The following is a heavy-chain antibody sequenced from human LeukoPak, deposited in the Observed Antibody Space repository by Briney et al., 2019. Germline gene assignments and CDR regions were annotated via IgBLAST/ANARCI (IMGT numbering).Heavy chain of an antibody. J-gene: IGHJ4*02. Sequence: PSETLSLTCTVSGGSISSYYWSWIRQPPGKGLEWIGEINHSGSTNYNPSLKSRVTISVDTSKNQFSLKLSSVTAADTAVYYCARVGNCSSTSCYHFDYWGQGTLVTVSS. D-gene: IGHD2-2*01. V-gene: IGHV4-34*01. CDR3: ARVGNCSSTSCYHFDY. CDR1: GGSISSYY. CDR2: INHSGST.